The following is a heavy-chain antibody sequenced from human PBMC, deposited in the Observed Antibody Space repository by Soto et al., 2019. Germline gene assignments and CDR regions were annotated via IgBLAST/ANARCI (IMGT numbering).Heavy chain of an antibody. CDR2: IWYDGSNK. Sequence: VGSLRLSCAASGFTFSSYGMHWVRQAPGKGLEWVAVIWYDGSNKYYADSVKGRFTISRDNSKNTLYLQMNSLRAEDTAVYYCARDRRVTDYYYGMDVWGQGTTVTVSS. D-gene: IGHD1-20*01. CDR1: GFTFSSYG. CDR3: ARDRRVTDYYYGMDV. V-gene: IGHV3-33*01. J-gene: IGHJ6*02.